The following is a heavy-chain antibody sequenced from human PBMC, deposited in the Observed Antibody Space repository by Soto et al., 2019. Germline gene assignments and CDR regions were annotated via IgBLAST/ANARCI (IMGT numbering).Heavy chain of an antibody. Sequence: PGGSLRLSCAASGFTFSSYSMNWVRQAPGKGLEWVSSISSSSSYIYYADSVKGRFTISRDNAKNSLYLQMNSLRAEDTAVYYCARESYYGSGSYYPNWFDPWGQGTLVTVSS. CDR3: ARESYYGSGSYYPNWFDP. D-gene: IGHD3-10*01. CDR1: GFTFSSYS. J-gene: IGHJ5*02. CDR2: ISSSSSYI. V-gene: IGHV3-21*01.